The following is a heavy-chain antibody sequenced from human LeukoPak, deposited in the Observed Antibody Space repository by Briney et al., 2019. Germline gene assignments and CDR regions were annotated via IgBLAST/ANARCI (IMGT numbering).Heavy chain of an antibody. Sequence: SVKVSCKASGGTFSSYAISWVRQAPGQGLEWMGGIIPIFGTANYAQKFQGRVTITADESTSTAYMELSSLRSEDTAVYYCARYSSSGSYYYYYMDVWGKGTTVTVSS. CDR3: ARYSSSGSYYYYYMDV. CDR2: IIPIFGTA. CDR1: GGTFSSYA. J-gene: IGHJ6*03. D-gene: IGHD2-2*01. V-gene: IGHV1-69*13.